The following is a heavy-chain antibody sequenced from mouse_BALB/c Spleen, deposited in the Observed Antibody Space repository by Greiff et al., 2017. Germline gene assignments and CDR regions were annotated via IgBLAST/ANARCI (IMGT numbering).Heavy chain of an antibody. D-gene: IGHD1-1*01. V-gene: IGHV5-6-5*01. Sequence: DVKLVESGGGLVKPGGSLKLSCAASGFTFSSYAMSWVRQTPEKRLEWVASISSGGSTYYPDSVKGRFTISRDNARNILYLQMSSLRSEDTAMYYCARGYGSSINWYFDVWGAGTTVTVSS. J-gene: IGHJ1*01. CDR2: ISSGGST. CDR1: GFTFSSYA. CDR3: ARGYGSSINWYFDV.